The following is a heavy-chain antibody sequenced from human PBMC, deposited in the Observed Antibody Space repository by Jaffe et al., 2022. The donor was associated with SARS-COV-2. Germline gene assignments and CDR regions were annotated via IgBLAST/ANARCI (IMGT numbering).Heavy chain of an antibody. V-gene: IGHV3-23*01. D-gene: IGHD3-22*01. J-gene: IGHJ4*02. CDR3: ATAPYYYDSSGSNDNHILFDY. CDR2: ISGSGGST. Sequence: EVQLLESGGGLVQPGGSLRLSCAASGFTFSSYAMSWVRQAPGKGLEWVSAISGSGGSTYYADSVKGRFTISRDNSKNTLYLQMNSLRAEDTAVYYCATAPYYYDSSGSNDNHILFDYWGQGTLVTVSS. CDR1: GFTFSSYA.